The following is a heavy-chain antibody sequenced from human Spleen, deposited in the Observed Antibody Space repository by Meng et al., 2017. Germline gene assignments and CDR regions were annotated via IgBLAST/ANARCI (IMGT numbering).Heavy chain of an antibody. CDR3: ARWALRLGELSSDY. V-gene: IGHV4-39*01. D-gene: IGHD3-16*02. J-gene: IGHJ4*02. Sequence: QLQLQESGPGLVKPSETLSLTCTVSGGSISGSSYYWGWIRQPLGKGLEWIGSIYYSGSTYYNPSLKSRVTISVDTSKNQFSLKLSSVTAADTAVYYCARWALRLGELSSDYWGQGTLVTVSS. CDR1: GGSISGSSYY. CDR2: IYYSGST.